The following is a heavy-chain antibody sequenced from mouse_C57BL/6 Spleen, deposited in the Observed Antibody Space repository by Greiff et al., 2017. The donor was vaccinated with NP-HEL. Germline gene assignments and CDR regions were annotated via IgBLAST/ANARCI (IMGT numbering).Heavy chain of an antibody. V-gene: IGHV1-80*01. Sequence: QVQLQQSGAELVKPGASVKISCKASGYAFSSYWMNWVKQRPGKGLEWIGQIYPGDGDTNYNGKFKGKATLTADKSSSTAYMQLSSLTSEDAAVYFCARGGYYYGSSYAMDYWGQGTSVTVSS. CDR3: ARGGYYYGSSYAMDY. CDR2: IYPGDGDT. J-gene: IGHJ4*01. D-gene: IGHD1-1*01. CDR1: GYAFSSYW.